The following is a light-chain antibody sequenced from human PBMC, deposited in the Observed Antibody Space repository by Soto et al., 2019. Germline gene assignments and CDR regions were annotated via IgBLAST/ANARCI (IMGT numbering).Light chain of an antibody. J-gene: IGKJ5*01. V-gene: IGKV3-15*01. CDR2: DAS. CDR1: QSVSSH. CDR3: QHYHGWPIT. Sequence: EIVMTHSPATLSVSPVERATLSFRSSQSVSSHLAWYQHKPGQAPRLLFYDASTRATSIPARFSGSGSGTEFTLTISSLQSEDFAVYYCQHYHGWPITFGQGTRLEI.